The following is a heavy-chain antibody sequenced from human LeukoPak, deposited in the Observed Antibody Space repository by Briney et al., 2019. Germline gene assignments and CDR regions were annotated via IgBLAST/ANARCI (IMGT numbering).Heavy chain of an antibody. CDR2: IYYSGST. CDR1: GGSISSSSYY. Sequence: SETLSLTCTVSGGSISSSSYYWGWVRQPPGRGLGWLGSIYYSGSTYYNPSLKNRVTIPVHTSKNQFSLKLSSVTAAGTAVYYCARHSHDFWSGYYQSVFDYWGQGTLVTVSS. V-gene: IGHV4-39*01. D-gene: IGHD3-3*01. J-gene: IGHJ4*02. CDR3: ARHSHDFWSGYYQSVFDY.